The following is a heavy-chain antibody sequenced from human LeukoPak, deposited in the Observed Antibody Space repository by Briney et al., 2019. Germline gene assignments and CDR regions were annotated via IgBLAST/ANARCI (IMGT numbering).Heavy chain of an antibody. CDR1: GFTFSGYW. V-gene: IGHV3-64D*06. J-gene: IGHJ4*02. CDR2: ISSNGRDT. Sequence: QPGGSLRLSCAASGFTFSGYWMHWVRQAPGKGLEYVSAISSNGRDTYYAAPVSGRFSISRVNSNNTLYLQMSSLRVEDTAMYYCARLAAAGHSDYWGQGSLVAVSS. CDR3: ARLAAAGHSDY. D-gene: IGHD6-13*01.